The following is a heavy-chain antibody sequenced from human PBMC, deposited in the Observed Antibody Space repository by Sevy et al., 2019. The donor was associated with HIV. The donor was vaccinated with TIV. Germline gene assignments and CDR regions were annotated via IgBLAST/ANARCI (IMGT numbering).Heavy chain of an antibody. J-gene: IGHJ6*02. D-gene: IGHD2-21*02. CDR1: GFIFSRYI. CDR3: ARGPDCGGDCDVGFYYPLDV. V-gene: IGHV3-48*02. CDR2: TSGNSGAI. Sequence: GGSLRLSCTVSGFIFSRYIMNWVRQAPGKGLEWISSTSGNSGAIYYPDSVKGRFTVSRDNANNALFLQMSSLKDDDTAVYYCARGPDCGGDCDVGFYYPLDVWGQGTTVTVSS.